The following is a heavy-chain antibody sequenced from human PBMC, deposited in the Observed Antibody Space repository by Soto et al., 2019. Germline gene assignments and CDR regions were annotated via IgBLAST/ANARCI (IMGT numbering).Heavy chain of an antibody. CDR2: IYHSGST. J-gene: IGHJ3*02. V-gene: IGHV4-38-2*01. Sequence: SETLSLTCAVSGYSISSGYYWGWIRQPPGKGLEWIGSIYHSGSTYYNPSLKSRVTISVDTSKNQFSLKLSSVTAADTAVYYFARGGWNYSGAFDIWGQGTMVTVSS. CDR1: GYSISSGYY. D-gene: IGHD1-7*01. CDR3: ARGGWNYSGAFDI.